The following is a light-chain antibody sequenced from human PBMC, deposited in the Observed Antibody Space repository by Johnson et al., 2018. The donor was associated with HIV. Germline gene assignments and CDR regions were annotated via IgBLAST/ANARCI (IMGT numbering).Light chain of an antibody. Sequence: QSVLTQPPSVSAAPEQKVTISCSGNSSNIGNNYVSWYQQVPGTAPKLLIYEKNKRPSGIPDRFSASKSGTSATLDITGLQTGDEADYYFGTWDSSLGAHYVFGTGTKVTVL. CDR1: SSNIGNNY. V-gene: IGLV1-51*02. J-gene: IGLJ1*01. CDR2: EKN. CDR3: GTWDSSLGAHYV.